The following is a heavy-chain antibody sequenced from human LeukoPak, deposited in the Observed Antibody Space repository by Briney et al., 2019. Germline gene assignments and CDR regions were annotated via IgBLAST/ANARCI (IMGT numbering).Heavy chain of an antibody. J-gene: IGHJ4*02. CDR1: GYTFTGYY. CDR2: INPNSGGT. Sequence: ASVKVSCKASGYTFTGYYMHWVRQAPGQGLGWMGWINPNSGGTNYAQKFQGRVTMTRDTSISTAYMELSRLRSDDTAVYYCARGARSGSSYFDYWGQGTLVTVSS. D-gene: IGHD1-26*01. V-gene: IGHV1-2*02. CDR3: ARGARSGSSYFDY.